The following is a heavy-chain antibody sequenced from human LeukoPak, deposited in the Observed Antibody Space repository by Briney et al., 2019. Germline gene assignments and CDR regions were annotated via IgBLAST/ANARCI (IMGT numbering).Heavy chain of an antibody. CDR2: ISAYNGNT. CDR3: ARDRRYYDHKFDP. V-gene: IGHV1-18*04. J-gene: IGHJ5*02. CDR1: GHTFTGYY. Sequence: ASVKVSCKASGHTFTGYYMHWVRQAPGQGLEWMGWISAYNGNTNYAQKLQGRVTMTTDTSTSTAYMELRSLRSDDTAVYYCARDRRYYDHKFDPWGQGTLVTVSS. D-gene: IGHD3-3*01.